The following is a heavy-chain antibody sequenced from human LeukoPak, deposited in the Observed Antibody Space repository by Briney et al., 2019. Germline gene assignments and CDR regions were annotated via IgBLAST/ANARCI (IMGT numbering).Heavy chain of an antibody. Sequence: GGSLRLSCAASGFTFSSYGMHWVRQAPGKGPEWVAFIRYDGSNKYYADSVKGRFTISRDNSKNTLYLQMNSLRAEDAAVYYCAKGGYDYVWGKFDYWGQGTLVTVSS. J-gene: IGHJ4*02. V-gene: IGHV3-30*02. CDR3: AKGGYDYVWGKFDY. D-gene: IGHD3-16*01. CDR2: IRYDGSNK. CDR1: GFTFSSYG.